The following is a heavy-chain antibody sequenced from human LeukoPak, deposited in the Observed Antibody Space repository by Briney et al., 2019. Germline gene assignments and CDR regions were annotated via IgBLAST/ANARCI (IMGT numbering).Heavy chain of an antibody. D-gene: IGHD6-6*01. J-gene: IGHJ6*02. CDR2: INRSGST. Sequence: PSETLSLTCAVYGGSFSGYYWSWIRQAPGKGLEWIGEINRSGSTNYNPSLKSRVTISIDTSKNQFSLKLSSVTAADTAVYYCARGPRYSSSLNRYYYYGMDVWGQGTTVTVSS. CDR3: ARGPRYSSSLNRYYYYGMDV. V-gene: IGHV4-34*01. CDR1: GGSFSGYY.